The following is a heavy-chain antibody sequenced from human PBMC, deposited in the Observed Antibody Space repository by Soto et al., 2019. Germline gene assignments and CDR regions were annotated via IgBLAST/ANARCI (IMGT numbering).Heavy chain of an antibody. V-gene: IGHV4-61*01. J-gene: IGHJ4*02. CDR1: GASVGRDTTYY. Sequence: PSETLSLTCTVSGASVGRDTTYYWSWIRQPPGKGLEWIGYVYYSGSTKYNPSLESRVTMSADTSKNQFSLRVTSVTAADTAVYYCAKYGRSDADGYTLGFWGQGILVTVSS. D-gene: IGHD5-12*01. CDR2: VYYSGST. CDR3: AKYGRSDADGYTLGF.